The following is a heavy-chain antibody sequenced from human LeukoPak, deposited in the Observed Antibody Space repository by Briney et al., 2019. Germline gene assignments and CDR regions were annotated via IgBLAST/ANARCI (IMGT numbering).Heavy chain of an antibody. J-gene: IGHJ1*01. V-gene: IGHV3-30*04. D-gene: IGHD1-7*01. Sequence: GGSLRLSCAASGFAFADYSLHWFRQAPGKGLEWEALMSFDGNFENFADSVKGRFTISRDTARNTLYLHMGSLGVEDSAVYYCARVGETGTVTMELDLWGQGALVTVSS. CDR1: GFAFADYS. CDR3: ARVGETGTVTMELDL. CDR2: MSFDGNFE.